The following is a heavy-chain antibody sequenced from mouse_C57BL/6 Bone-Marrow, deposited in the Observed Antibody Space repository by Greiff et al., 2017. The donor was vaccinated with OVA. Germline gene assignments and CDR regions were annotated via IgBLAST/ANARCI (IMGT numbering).Heavy chain of an antibody. CDR1: GYTFTSYW. J-gene: IGHJ4*01. CDR3: ARSKGLFMDY. Sequence: QVHVKQPGAELVKPGASVKMSCKASGYTFTSYWITWVKQRPGQGLEWIGDIYPGSGSTNYNEKFKSKATLTVDTSSSTAYMQLSSLTSEDSAVYYCARSKGLFMDYWGQGTSVTVSS. CDR2: IYPGSGST. V-gene: IGHV1-55*01. D-gene: IGHD3-3*01.